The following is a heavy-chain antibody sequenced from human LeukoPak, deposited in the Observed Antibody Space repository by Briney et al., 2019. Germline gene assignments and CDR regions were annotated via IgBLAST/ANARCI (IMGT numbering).Heavy chain of an antibody. CDR1: GFMFDDYS. CDR3: AKDMTPPYSRYDLGSFDY. J-gene: IGHJ4*02. D-gene: IGHD5-12*01. V-gene: IGHV3-43*01. CDR2: ISWDGGST. Sequence: PGGSLRLSCAASGFMFDDYSMHWVRQAPGKGLEWVSLISWDGGSTHYEDSVEGRFTISRDKSKKSLYLHMNSLRTEDTAFYYCAKDMTPPYSRYDLGSFDYWGQGTLVTVSS.